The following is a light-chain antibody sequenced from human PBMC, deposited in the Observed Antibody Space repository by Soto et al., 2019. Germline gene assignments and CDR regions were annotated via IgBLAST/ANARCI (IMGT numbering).Light chain of an antibody. V-gene: IGKV3-15*01. CDR3: NQYNNWPRQ. Sequence: IVMTQSPATLSSSPGERATLSCRASHNVNNNLAWYQQKPGQAPRLLIYDASTRATGLAARVSGRGSGTETTLPITSPQFQDFAVYFCNQYNNWPRQFGQGTK. CDR1: HNVNNN. CDR2: DAS. J-gene: IGKJ1*01.